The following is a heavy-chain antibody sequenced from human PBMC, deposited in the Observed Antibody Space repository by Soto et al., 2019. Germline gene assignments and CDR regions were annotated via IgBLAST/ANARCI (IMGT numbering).Heavy chain of an antibody. CDR1: GGSISSYY. V-gene: IGHV4-59*01. D-gene: IGHD2-2*01. Sequence: PSETLSLTCTVSGGSISSYYWSWIRQPPGKGLEWIGYIYYSGSTNYNPSLKSRVTISVDTSKNQFSLKLSSVTAADTAVYYCARGRGGWFINQLLNAFDIWGQGKMVTVSS. CDR2: IYYSGST. J-gene: IGHJ3*02. CDR3: ARGRGGWFINQLLNAFDI.